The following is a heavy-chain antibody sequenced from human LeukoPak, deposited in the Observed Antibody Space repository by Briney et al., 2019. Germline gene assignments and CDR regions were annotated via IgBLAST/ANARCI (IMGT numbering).Heavy chain of an antibody. D-gene: IGHD3-22*01. Sequence: GGSLRLSCAASGFTFSSNYMSWVGQAPGKGLEWVSVIYSGGSTYYADSAKGRFTISRDNSKNTLYLQMNSLRAEDTAVYYCARDKVYYYDSSGYSYYWYFDLWGRGTLVTVSS. CDR3: ARDKVYYYDSSGYSYYWYFDL. J-gene: IGHJ2*01. CDR1: GFTFSSNY. V-gene: IGHV3-66*01. CDR2: IYSGGST.